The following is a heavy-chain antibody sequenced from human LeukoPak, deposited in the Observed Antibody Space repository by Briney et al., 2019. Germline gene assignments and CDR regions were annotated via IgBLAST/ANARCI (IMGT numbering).Heavy chain of an antibody. V-gene: IGHV4-38-2*02. Sequence: SETLSLTCTVSGGSISSYYWDWIRQPPGKGLEWIGSIYHSGSTYYNPSLKSRVTISVDTSKNQFSLKLSSVTAADTAVYYCASPAMAFIDQGRYNYYYYMDVWGKGTTVTVSS. CDR3: ASPAMAFIDQGRYNYYYYMDV. CDR1: GGSISSYY. J-gene: IGHJ6*03. CDR2: IYHSGST. D-gene: IGHD5-18*01.